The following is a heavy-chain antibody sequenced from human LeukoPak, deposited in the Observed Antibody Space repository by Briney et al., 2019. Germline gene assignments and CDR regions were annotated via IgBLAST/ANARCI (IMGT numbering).Heavy chain of an antibody. CDR2: IIPIFGTA. V-gene: IGHV1-69*13. CDR1: GGTFISYA. Sequence: ASVKVSCKASGGTFISYAISWVRQAPGQGLEWMGGIIPIFGTANYAQKFQGRVTITADESTSTAYMELSSLRSEDTAVYYCARANLRGYSSSYSFDYWGQGTLVTVSS. CDR3: ARANLRGYSSSYSFDY. J-gene: IGHJ4*02. D-gene: IGHD6-6*01.